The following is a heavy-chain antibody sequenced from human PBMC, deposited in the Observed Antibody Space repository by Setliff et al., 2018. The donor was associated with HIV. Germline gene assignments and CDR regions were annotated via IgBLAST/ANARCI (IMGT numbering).Heavy chain of an antibody. V-gene: IGHV4-34*01. CDR2: INDRGNT. Sequence: PSETLSLTCTVSGGSFSDYYWTWISQPPNTGLEWIWEINDRGNTNYMPSLRSRVTISVDTSKNQFSLRLTSVTAADSAIYYCARGLHIEATIPLDHWGQGTLVTVSS. D-gene: IGHD5-12*01. CDR1: GGSFSDYY. J-gene: IGHJ4*02. CDR3: ARGLHIEATIPLDH.